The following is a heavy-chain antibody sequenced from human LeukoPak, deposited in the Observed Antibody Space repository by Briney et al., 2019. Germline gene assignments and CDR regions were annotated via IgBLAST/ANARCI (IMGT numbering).Heavy chain of an antibody. CDR1: GFVFRNYF. Sequence: GGSLRLSCAASGFVFRNYFMSWVRQAPGKGLEWAASIKNDGSEKYYVDSVRGRYTISRDNTKNSLYLQMSSLRAEDTAVYYCATDRGWRTSGYYLYYFEYWGQGTLVTVSS. CDR3: ATDRGWRTSGYYLYYFEY. CDR2: IKNDGSEK. J-gene: IGHJ4*02. V-gene: IGHV3-7*01. D-gene: IGHD3-3*01.